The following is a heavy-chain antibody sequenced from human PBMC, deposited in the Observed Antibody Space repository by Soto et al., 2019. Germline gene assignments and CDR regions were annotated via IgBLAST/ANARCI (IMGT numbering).Heavy chain of an antibody. V-gene: IGHV3-48*01. CDR2: IDSSGSII. CDR3: ARDRVGWGRFDY. CDR1: GFSFSSYS. D-gene: IGHD6-19*01. J-gene: IGHJ4*02. Sequence: HPGGSLRLSCVVSGFSFSSYSMNWVRQAPGKGLEWVSHIDSSGSIIYEADSAKGRFTISRDNAENSLYLQMNSLRAEDTAIYYCARDRVGWGRFDYWGQGALVTVSS.